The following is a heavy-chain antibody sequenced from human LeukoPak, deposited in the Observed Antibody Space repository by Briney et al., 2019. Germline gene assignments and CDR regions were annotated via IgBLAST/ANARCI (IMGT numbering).Heavy chain of an antibody. J-gene: IGHJ4*02. CDR3: ARAPEPPPSHKYYYDSSGYYYDY. Sequence: GGSLRLSCAASGFTFDDYGMSWVRQAPGKGLEWVSGINWNGGSTGYADSVKGRFTISRDNAKNSLYLQMNSLRAEDTALYYCARAPEPPPSHKYYYDSSGYYYDYWGQGTLVTVSS. CDR1: GFTFDDYG. D-gene: IGHD3-22*01. V-gene: IGHV3-20*04. CDR2: INWNGGST.